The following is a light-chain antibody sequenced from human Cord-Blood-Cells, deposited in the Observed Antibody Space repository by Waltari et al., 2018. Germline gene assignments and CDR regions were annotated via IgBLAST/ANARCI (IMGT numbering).Light chain of an antibody. CDR2: STN. J-gene: IGLJ3*02. Sequence: QTVVTQEPSFSVSPGGTVTLTCALSSGSVSPSYPPSWYQQTPGQAPRTLIYSTNTRSSGVPDRFSGSILGNKAALTITGAQADDESDYYCVLYMGSGISVFGGGTKLTVL. CDR3: VLYMGSGISV. CDR1: SGSVSPSYP. V-gene: IGLV8-61*01.